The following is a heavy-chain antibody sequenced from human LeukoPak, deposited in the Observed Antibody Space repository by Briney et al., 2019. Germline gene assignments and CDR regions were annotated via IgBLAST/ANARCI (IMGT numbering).Heavy chain of an antibody. V-gene: IGHV4-4*07. D-gene: IGHD1-1*01. CDR1: GGSVSSYY. J-gene: IGHJ2*01. CDR3: ARAESYNWDWYFDL. Sequence: SETLSLTCIVPGGSVSSYYWSWIRQPPGKGLEWIGRIYTSGSTDKNPSLKSRVTMSVDTSKNQFSLKVNSVTTADTGVYYCARAESYNWDWYFDLGGRGTLVTVSS. CDR2: IYTSGST.